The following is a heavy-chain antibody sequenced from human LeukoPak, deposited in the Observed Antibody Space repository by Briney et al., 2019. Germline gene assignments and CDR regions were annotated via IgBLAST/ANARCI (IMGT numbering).Heavy chain of an antibody. CDR3: ARSSSGWYGYYFDY. V-gene: IGHV4-61*02. J-gene: IGHJ4*02. D-gene: IGHD6-19*01. CDR2: IYTSGST. Sequence: SQTLSLTCTVSGGSISSGSYYWSWIRQPAGKGLEWIGRIYTSGSTNYNPSLKSRVTISVDTSKNQFSLKLSPVTAADTAVYYCARSSSGWYGYYFDYWGQGTLVTVSS. CDR1: GGSISSGSYY.